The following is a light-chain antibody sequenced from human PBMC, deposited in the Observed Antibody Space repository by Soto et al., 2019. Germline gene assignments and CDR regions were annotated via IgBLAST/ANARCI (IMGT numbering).Light chain of an antibody. CDR1: SSDVGGYNY. Sequence: QSVLTQPRSVSGSPGQSVTISCTGTSSDVGGYNYVSWYQQHPGKAPKLMIYDVNKRPSGVPDRFSGSKSGNTASLTISGLQVEDEADYYCCSYAGSYSYVFGTGTKVTVL. CDR3: CSYAGSYSYV. J-gene: IGLJ1*01. CDR2: DVN. V-gene: IGLV2-11*01.